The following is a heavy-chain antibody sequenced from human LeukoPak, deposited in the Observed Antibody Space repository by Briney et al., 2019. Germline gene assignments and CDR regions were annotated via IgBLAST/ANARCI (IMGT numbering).Heavy chain of an antibody. CDR2: IDSSGGST. CDR1: GFSFDSYT. J-gene: IGHJ4*02. Sequence: PGGSLRLSCAASGFSFDSYTMNWVRQAPGKGLDWVSGIDSSGGSTYYADAVKGRFTISRDNSKNTLFLQMDSLRAEDTAIYYCATGYRSGVNCRKDYWGQGTLVTVSS. CDR3: ATGYRSGVNCRKDY. V-gene: IGHV3-23*01. D-gene: IGHD2-15*01.